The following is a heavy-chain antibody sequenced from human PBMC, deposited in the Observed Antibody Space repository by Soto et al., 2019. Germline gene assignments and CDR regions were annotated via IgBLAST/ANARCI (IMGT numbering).Heavy chain of an antibody. D-gene: IGHD6-19*01. V-gene: IGHV1-24*01. CDR2: FDPEDGET. CDR1: GYTLTELS. Sequence: ASVKVSCKVSGYTLTELSMHWVRQAPGKGLEWMGGFDPEDGETIYAQKFQGRVTMTEDTSTDTAYMELSSLRSEDTAVYYCATWVRVAVAGTDPSFDYWGQGTLVTVSS. CDR3: ATWVRVAVAGTDPSFDY. J-gene: IGHJ4*02.